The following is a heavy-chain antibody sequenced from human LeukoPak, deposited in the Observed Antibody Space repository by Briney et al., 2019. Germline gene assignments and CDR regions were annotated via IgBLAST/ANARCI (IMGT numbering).Heavy chain of an antibody. V-gene: IGHV3-30*02. D-gene: IGHD3-10*01. CDR3: AKDYGDYGSGSSFDY. Sequence: PGGSLRLSCAASGSTFSSYGMHWVRQAPGKGLEWVAFIRYDGSNKYYADSVKGRFTISRDNSKNTLYLQMNSLRAEDTAVYYCAKDYGDYGSGSSFDYWGQGTLVTVSS. J-gene: IGHJ4*02. CDR2: IRYDGSNK. CDR1: GSTFSSYG.